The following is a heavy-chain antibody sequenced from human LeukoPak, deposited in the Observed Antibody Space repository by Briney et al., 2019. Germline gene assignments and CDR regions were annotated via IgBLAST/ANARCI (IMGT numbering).Heavy chain of an antibody. J-gene: IGHJ4*02. D-gene: IGHD6-19*01. V-gene: IGHV3-30*18. CDR2: ISYDGSNK. Sequence: PGRSLRLSCAASGFTFSSYGMNWVRQAPGKGLEWVAVISYDGSNKYYADSVKGRFTISRDNSKNTLYLQMNSLRAEDTAVYYCAKSGGPVAGSFDYWGQGTLVTVSS. CDR3: AKSGGPVAGSFDY. CDR1: GFTFSSYG.